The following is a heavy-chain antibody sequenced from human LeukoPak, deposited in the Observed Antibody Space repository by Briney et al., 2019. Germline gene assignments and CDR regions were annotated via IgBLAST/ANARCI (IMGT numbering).Heavy chain of an antibody. Sequence: PGRSLRLSCAASGFTFSSYGMHWVRQAPGKGLEWVAVIWYDGSNKYYADSVKGRFTISRENSKNTLYLQMNSLRAEDTAVYYCAREGIAARLRVFDYWGQGTLVTVSS. J-gene: IGHJ4*02. CDR1: GFTFSSYG. D-gene: IGHD6-6*01. CDR2: IWYDGSNK. CDR3: AREGIAARLRVFDY. V-gene: IGHV3-33*01.